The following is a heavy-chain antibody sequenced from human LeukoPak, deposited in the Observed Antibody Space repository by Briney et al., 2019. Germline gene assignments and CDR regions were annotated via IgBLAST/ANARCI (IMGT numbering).Heavy chain of an antibody. CDR2: INPDGSIR. CDR3: AREARVGGALQY. J-gene: IGHJ4*02. Sequence: SGGSLRLSCAASGLTFSTYWMHWARQAPGKGLAWVARINPDGSIRTYANSVQGRVTISRDTAKDTLFLQMNSLRAEDTAVYYCAREARVGGALQYWGQGTPVTVSS. D-gene: IGHD1-26*01. CDR1: GLTFSTYW. V-gene: IGHV3-74*03.